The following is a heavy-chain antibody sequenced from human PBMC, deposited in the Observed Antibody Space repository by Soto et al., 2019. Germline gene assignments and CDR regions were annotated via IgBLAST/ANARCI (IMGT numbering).Heavy chain of an antibody. CDR3: ARVRLTTVHPK. J-gene: IGHJ4*02. CDR1: GGPVSNGGYY. CDR2: ILYSGIT. D-gene: IGHD4-4*01. V-gene: IGHV4-61*08. Sequence: QVELLVSGPGLVKPSETLSLTCTVSGGPVSNGGYYWSWIRQPPGTGLVWIGYILYSGITYYNPSLKSRVTISQDTSKNPLAVRLRSVTAADTAVYVRARVRLTTVHPKWGQGILVNVSS.